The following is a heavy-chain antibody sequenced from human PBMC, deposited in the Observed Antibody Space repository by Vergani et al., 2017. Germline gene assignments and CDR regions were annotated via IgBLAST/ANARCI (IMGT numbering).Heavy chain of an antibody. D-gene: IGHD2-8*01. V-gene: IGHV1-69*06. CDR2: IIPIFGTA. Sequence: QVQLVQSGAEVKKPGSSVKVSCKASGGTFSSYAISWVRQAPGQGLEWMGGIIPIFGTANYAQKFQGRVTITADKSTSTAYMELSSLRSEDTAVYYCARGVNGVCRGGFCYYYGMDVWGQGTTVTVSS. J-gene: IGHJ6*02. CDR3: ARGVNGVCRGGFCYYYGMDV. CDR1: GGTFSSYA.